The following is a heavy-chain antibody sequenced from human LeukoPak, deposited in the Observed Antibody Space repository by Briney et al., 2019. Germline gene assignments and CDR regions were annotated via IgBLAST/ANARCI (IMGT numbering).Heavy chain of an antibody. V-gene: IGHV3-74*01. CDR3: CATKPDSDF. D-gene: IGHD1-14*01. J-gene: IGHJ1*01. Sequence: PGGSLRLSCAASGFTFSDYWMHWVRQAPGKGLVWVSRINSNGSSTTYADSVRGRFTISRDYAKNTLYLQMNNLRADDTAVYYCCATKPDSDFWGQGTMVTVSS. CDR2: INSNGSST. CDR1: GFTFSDYW.